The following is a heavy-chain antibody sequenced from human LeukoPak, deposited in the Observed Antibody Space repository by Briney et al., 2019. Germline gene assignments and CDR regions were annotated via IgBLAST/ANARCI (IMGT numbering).Heavy chain of an antibody. V-gene: IGHV3-23*01. CDR3: AKDREGGGYHRDAFDI. CDR1: GFTFSTYV. D-gene: IGHD2-15*01. J-gene: IGHJ3*02. CDR2: ISGSGGST. Sequence: GGSLRLSCAAPGFTFSTYVMSWVRQAPGKGLEWVSAISGSGGSTYYADSVKGRFTISRDNSKNTLYLQMNSLRAEDTAVYYCAKDREGGGYHRDAFDIWGQGTMVTVSS.